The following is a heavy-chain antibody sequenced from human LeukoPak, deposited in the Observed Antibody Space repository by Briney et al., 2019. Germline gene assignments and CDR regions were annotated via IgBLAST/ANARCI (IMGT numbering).Heavy chain of an antibody. CDR3: ASLAAAGTGEGFLDY. CDR2: INPNSGGT. D-gene: IGHD6-13*01. Sequence: ASVTVSCKASGYTFTGYYMHWVRQAPGQGLAWMGWINPNSGGTNYAQKFQGRVTMTRDTSISTAYMELSRLRSDDTAVYYCASLAAAGTGEGFLDYWGQGTLVTVSS. V-gene: IGHV1-2*02. CDR1: GYTFTGYY. J-gene: IGHJ4*02.